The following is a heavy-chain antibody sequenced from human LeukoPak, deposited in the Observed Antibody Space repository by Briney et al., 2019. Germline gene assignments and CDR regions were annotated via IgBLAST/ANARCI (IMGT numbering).Heavy chain of an antibody. CDR3: AEGITGGW. V-gene: IGHV3-7*01. Sequence: GGSLRLSCAASGFTVSNNYMTWVRQAPGKGLEWVANIKQDGSEKYYVDSVKGRFTISRDNAKNSLYLQMNSLRAEDTAVYYCAEGITGGWWGQGTLVTVSS. J-gene: IGHJ4*02. CDR1: GFTVSNNY. CDR2: IKQDGSEK. D-gene: IGHD1-14*01.